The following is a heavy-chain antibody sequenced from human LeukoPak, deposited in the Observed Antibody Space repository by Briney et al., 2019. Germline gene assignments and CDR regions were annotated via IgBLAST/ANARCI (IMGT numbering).Heavy chain of an antibody. V-gene: IGHV3-74*01. J-gene: IGHJ4*02. CDR2: VNPDGSVT. D-gene: IGHD3-9*01. Sequence: PGGSLLLSCAASGFTLSTYWVHWVRHVPGEGLVWVSRVNPDGSVTNYADSVKGRFTISRDNAKNTVYLQMNSLRADDTAVYYCARDMTGYYDQWGQGTLVTVSS. CDR3: ARDMTGYYDQ. CDR1: GFTLSTYW.